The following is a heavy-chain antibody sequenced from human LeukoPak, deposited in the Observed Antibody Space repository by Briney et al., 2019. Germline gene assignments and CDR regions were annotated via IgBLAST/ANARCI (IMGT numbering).Heavy chain of an antibody. CDR3: AGGYSYGKNYYYYGMDV. V-gene: IGHV1-24*01. D-gene: IGHD5-18*01. CDR1: GYTLTELS. J-gene: IGHJ6*02. Sequence: ASVKVSCKVSGYTLTELSMHWVRQAPGKGLEWMGGFDPEDGETIYAQKFQGRVTMTEDTSTDTAYMELSSLRSEDTAVYYCAGGYSYGKNYYYYGMDVWGQGTTVTVSS. CDR2: FDPEDGET.